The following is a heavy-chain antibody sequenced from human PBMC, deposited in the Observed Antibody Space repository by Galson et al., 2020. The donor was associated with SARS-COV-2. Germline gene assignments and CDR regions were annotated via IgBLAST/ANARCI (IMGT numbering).Heavy chain of an antibody. Sequence: SQTLSLTCTVSGASIRSGGYYWSWIRQHPGKGLEWIGYIYYSVKTYYNPSLKSRVTISVDTSKNQFSLNLTSVTVADTAVYYCARGVTTPWNKWFDPWGQGTLVAVSS. CDR2: IYYSVKT. CDR1: GASIRSGGYY. CDR3: ARGVTTPWNKWFDP. J-gene: IGHJ5*02. V-gene: IGHV4-31*03. D-gene: IGHD4-17*01.